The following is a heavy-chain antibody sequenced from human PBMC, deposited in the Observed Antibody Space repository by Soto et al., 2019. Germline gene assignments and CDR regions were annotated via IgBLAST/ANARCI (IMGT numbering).Heavy chain of an antibody. D-gene: IGHD2-15*01. V-gene: IGHV1-3*01. CDR2: IHAGNGNT. CDR3: ARGVAFLDY. J-gene: IGHJ4*02. CDR1: GYSFSSYA. Sequence: ASVKFSCKASGYSFSSYAIHWVRQAPGQGLEWMGWIHAGNGNTKYSQNFQGRVTISRDTSATTAYMELNSLRSEDTAVYYCARGVAFLDYWGQGTLVTVSS.